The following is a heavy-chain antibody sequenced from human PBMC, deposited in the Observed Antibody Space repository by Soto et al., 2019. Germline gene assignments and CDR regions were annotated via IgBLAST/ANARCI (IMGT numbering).Heavy chain of an antibody. V-gene: IGHV3-30*18. J-gene: IGHJ4*02. CDR2: ISYDGSNK. CDR1: GFTFGSYG. CDR3: ANSPTAIVPYFDY. D-gene: IGHD5-18*01. Sequence: PGGSLRLSCAASGFTFGSYGMHWVRQAPGKGLEWVAVISYDGSNKYYADSVKGRFTISRDNSKNTLYLQMNSLRAEGTAVYYCANSPTAIVPYFDYWGQGTLVTVSS.